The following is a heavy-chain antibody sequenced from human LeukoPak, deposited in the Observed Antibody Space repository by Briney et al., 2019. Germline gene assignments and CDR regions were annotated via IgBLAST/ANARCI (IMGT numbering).Heavy chain of an antibody. D-gene: IGHD3-3*01. CDR2: ISSSSSYI. J-gene: IGHJ4*02. V-gene: IGHV3-21*01. CDR3: ARGYDFWSGYYSFDY. CDR1: GFTFSSYS. Sequence: GGSLRLSCAASGFTFSSYSMNWVRQAPGKGLEGVPSISSSSSYIYYADSVKGRFTISRDNAKNSLYLQMNSLRAEDTALYYCARGYDFWSGYYSFDYWGQGTLVTVSS.